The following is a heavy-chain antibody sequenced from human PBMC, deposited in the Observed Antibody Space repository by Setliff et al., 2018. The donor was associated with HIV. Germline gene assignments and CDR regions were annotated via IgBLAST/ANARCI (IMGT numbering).Heavy chain of an antibody. D-gene: IGHD4-17*01. CDR1: GFTFSDYY. Sequence: PGGSLRLSCAGSGSGGSGFTFSDYYMSWVRQAPGKGLEWLCYISSSGTTTYYGDSVKGRFTISRDNAKNSLYLQMNSLRAEDTAVYYCARAPYARSNWFDPWGQGTLVTVSS. CDR2: ISSSGTTT. CDR3: ARAPYARSNWFDP. J-gene: IGHJ5*02. V-gene: IGHV3-11*04.